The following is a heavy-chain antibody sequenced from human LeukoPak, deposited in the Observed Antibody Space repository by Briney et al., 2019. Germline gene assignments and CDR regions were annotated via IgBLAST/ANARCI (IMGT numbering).Heavy chain of an antibody. CDR2: IKTDGSSI. Sequence: PGGSLRLSCTASGFAFNNYALSWVRQAPGTGLEWVSRIKTDGSSISYADSVKGRFTISRDNAKNTLYLQMNSLRVEDTAVYYCATLYGGSTDYWGQGTLVTVSS. CDR3: ATLYGGSTDY. CDR1: GFAFNNYA. J-gene: IGHJ4*02. D-gene: IGHD5-12*01. V-gene: IGHV3-74*01.